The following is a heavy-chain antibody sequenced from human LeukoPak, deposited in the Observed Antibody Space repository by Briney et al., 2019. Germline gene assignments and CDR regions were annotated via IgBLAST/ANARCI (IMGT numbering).Heavy chain of an antibody. J-gene: IGHJ4*02. D-gene: IGHD3-9*01. CDR1: AFTFTTYS. CDR2: ISSGSSTI. Sequence: GGSLRLSCAASAFTFTTYSMNWVRQAPGKGLEWVSYISSGSSTIYYADSVKGRFTISRDNAKNSLYLQMNSVRDDDTAVYYCASGTILTGCDSWGQGTLVTVSS. V-gene: IGHV3-48*02. CDR3: ASGTILTGCDS.